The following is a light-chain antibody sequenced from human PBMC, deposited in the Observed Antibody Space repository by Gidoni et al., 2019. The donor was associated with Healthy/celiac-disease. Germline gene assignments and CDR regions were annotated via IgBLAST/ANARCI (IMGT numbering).Light chain of an antibody. V-gene: IGKV3-11*01. J-gene: IGKJ2*01. CDR3: QQRSNWPRT. CDR1: QSVSSY. CDR2: DAS. Sequence: IVLPQSPATLSLSPGERATLSCRASQSVSSYLAWYQQKPGQAPRLLIYDASNRATGIPARFSGSGSGTDFTLTISSLEPEYFAVYYCQQRSNWPRTFGQXTKLEIK.